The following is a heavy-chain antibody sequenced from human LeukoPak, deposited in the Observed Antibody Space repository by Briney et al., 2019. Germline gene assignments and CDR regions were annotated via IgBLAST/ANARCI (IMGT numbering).Heavy chain of an antibody. V-gene: IGHV4-30-4*01. CDR1: GGSISSGDYC. D-gene: IGHD1-26*01. CDR3: AREPPKYSGSRKWFDP. Sequence: SETLSLTCTVSGGSISSGDYCWSWIRQPPGKGLEWIGYIYYSGSTYYNPSLKSRVTISVDTSKNQFSLKLSSVTAADTAVYYCAREPPKYSGSRKWFDPWGQGTLVTVSS. J-gene: IGHJ5*02. CDR2: IYYSGST.